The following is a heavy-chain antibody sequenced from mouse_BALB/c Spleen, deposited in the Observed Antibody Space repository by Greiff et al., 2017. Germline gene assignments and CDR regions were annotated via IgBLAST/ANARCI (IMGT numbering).Heavy chain of an antibody. D-gene: IGHD2-14*01. Sequence: VQLQQPGAELVKPGASVKLSCKATGYTFTSYWTHWVKQRPGQGLEWIGEINPSNGRTNYNEKFKSKATLTVDKSSSTAYMQLSSLTSEDSAVYYCARGRYPVWFAYWGQGTLVTVSA. CDR2: INPSNGRT. V-gene: IGHV1S81*02. CDR3: ARGRYPVWFAY. CDR1: GYTFTSYW. J-gene: IGHJ3*01.